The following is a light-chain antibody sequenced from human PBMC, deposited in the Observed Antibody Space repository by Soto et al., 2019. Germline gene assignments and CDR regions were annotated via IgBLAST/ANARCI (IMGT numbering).Light chain of an antibody. CDR2: GAS. J-gene: IGKJ1*01. Sequence: EMVWTPSPVPRSLTNEERATLYCRASQSVSSSYLAWYQQKPGQAPRLLIYGASSRATGIPDRFSGSGSGTDFTLTICRLEPEDFAVYYCQQYGILPWPFGQGTKVDIK. V-gene: IGKV3-20*01. CDR3: QQYGILPWP. CDR1: QSVSSSY.